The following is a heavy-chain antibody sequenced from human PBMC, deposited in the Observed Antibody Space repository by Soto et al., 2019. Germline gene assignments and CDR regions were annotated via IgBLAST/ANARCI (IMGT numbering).Heavy chain of an antibody. CDR2: ISGSGGST. Sequence: GGSLRLSCAASGFTFSSYAMSWVRQAPGKGLEWVSAISGSGGSTYYADSVKGRFTISRDNSKNTLYLQMNSLRAEDTAVYYCAKTYDFWSGYPSLDYWGQGTLVTVSS. J-gene: IGHJ4*02. D-gene: IGHD3-3*01. V-gene: IGHV3-23*01. CDR1: GFTFSSYA. CDR3: AKTYDFWSGYPSLDY.